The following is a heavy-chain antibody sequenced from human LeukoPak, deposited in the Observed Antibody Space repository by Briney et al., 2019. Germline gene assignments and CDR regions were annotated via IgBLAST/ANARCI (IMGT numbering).Heavy chain of an antibody. J-gene: IGHJ4*02. D-gene: IGHD5-24*01. CDR1: GYSFTSYW. CDR3: ARHAPNTGLATNFDY. V-gene: IGHV5-51*01. CDR2: IYPGDSDT. Sequence: GESLKISCKGSGYSFTSYWIGWVRQMPEKGLEWMGIIYPGDSDTRYSPSFQGQVTISADKPINTAYLQWSSLKALDTAMYYCARHAPNTGLATNFDYWGLGTLVTVSS.